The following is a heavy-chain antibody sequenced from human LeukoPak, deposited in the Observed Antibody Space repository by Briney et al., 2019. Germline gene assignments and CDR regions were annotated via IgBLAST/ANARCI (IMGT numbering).Heavy chain of an antibody. CDR1: GFTFSSYS. J-gene: IGHJ4*02. D-gene: IGHD3-10*01. V-gene: IGHV3-21*01. CDR3: ARYGSGTSYITNYFDY. CDR2: ISSSGSFI. Sequence: GGSLRLSCAASGFTFSSYSMNWVRQAPGEGLEWVSSISSSGSFIYYADSVKGRFTISRDNAKNSLYLQMKSLRDEDTAVYYCARYGSGTSYITNYFDYWGQGTLVTVSS.